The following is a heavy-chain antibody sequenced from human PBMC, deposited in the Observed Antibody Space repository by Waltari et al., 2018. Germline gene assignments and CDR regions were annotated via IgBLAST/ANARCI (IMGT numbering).Heavy chain of an antibody. Sequence: QVQLVESGGGVVQPGRSLTVSCAASGFTFSAYGMHWVRQAPGKGLEWVAAVSYDGSHTYYGDSVRGRFTISRDNSKNTLHLQMNSLRGDDTAVYYCAKDHSGNDFFFFDHWGQGTLVIVSP. CDR3: AKDHSGNDFFFFDH. CDR2: VSYDGSHT. V-gene: IGHV3-30*18. J-gene: IGHJ4*02. D-gene: IGHD1-26*01. CDR1: GFTFSAYG.